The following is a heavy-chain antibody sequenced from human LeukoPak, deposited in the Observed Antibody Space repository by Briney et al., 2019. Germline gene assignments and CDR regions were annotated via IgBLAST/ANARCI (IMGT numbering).Heavy chain of an antibody. CDR2: IKQDGREK. CDR1: GFTFTCCW. J-gene: IGHJ2*01. Sequence: PGGSLRLSCAASGFTFTCCWMSWVRQAPGKGLEWVASIKQDGREKFYADSVKGRFTISRDNAKNSLYLQMNSLRAKDTAIFYCAKDFYDYNGYYYDYYFDLWGRGTLVTVSS. CDR3: AKDFYDYNGYYYDYYFDL. D-gene: IGHD3-22*01. V-gene: IGHV3-7*03.